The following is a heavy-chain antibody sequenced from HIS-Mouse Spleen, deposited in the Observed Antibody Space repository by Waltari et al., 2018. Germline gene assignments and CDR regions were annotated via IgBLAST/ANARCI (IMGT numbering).Heavy chain of an antibody. J-gene: IGHJ4*02. CDR1: GFTFSSSA. Sequence: AASGFTFSSSAMSWVRQDPGKGLEWVSAISGSGGSTYYADSVKGRFTISRDNSKNTLYLQMNSLRAEDTAVYYCAKANYYGSGSYYYYFDYWGQGTLVTVSS. D-gene: IGHD3-10*01. V-gene: IGHV3-23*01. CDR2: ISGSGGST. CDR3: AKANYYGSGSYYYYFDY.